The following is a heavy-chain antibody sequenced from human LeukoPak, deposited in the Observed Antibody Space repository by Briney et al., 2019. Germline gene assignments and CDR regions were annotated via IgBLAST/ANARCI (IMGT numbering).Heavy chain of an antibody. J-gene: IGHJ4*02. CDR1: GFIFSSYG. CDR2: ISSSTSII. D-gene: IGHD3-16*01. Sequence: PGGSLRLSCAASGFIFSSYGMNWVRQAPGKGLEWLSYISSSTSIIYYADSVKGRFTISRDSAKNSLYLQMNSLRADDTAVYYCAREVRGDYFDFWGQGTLVTVSS. CDR3: AREVRGDYFDF. V-gene: IGHV3-48*01.